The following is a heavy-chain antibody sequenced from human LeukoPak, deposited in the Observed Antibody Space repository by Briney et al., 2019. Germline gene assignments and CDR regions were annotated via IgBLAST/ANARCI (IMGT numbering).Heavy chain of an antibody. J-gene: IGHJ6*03. CDR2: ISSSGSTI. D-gene: IGHD1-26*01. CDR3: ARYLRWELLGGCYYYMDV. Sequence: GGSLRLSCAASGFTFSDYYMSWIRQAPGKGLEWVSYISSSGSTIYYADSVKGRFTISRDNAKNSLYLRMNSLRAEDTAVYYCARYLRWELLGGCYYYMDVWGKGTTVTVSS. CDR1: GFTFSDYY. V-gene: IGHV3-11*04.